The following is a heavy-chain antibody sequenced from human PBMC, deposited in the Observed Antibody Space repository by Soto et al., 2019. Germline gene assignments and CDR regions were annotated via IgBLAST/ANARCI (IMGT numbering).Heavy chain of an antibody. J-gene: IGHJ6*02. CDR2: IYYSGST. CDR3: ARDLTNDSRMDV. V-gene: IGHV4-61*01. CDR1: GGSVSSGSYY. D-gene: IGHD1-1*01. Sequence: SETLSLTCTVSGGSVSSGSYYWSWIRQPPGKGLEWIGYIYYSGSTNYNPSLKSRVTISVDTSKNQLSLKLSSVTAADTAVYYCARDLTNDSRMDVWGQGTTVTLS.